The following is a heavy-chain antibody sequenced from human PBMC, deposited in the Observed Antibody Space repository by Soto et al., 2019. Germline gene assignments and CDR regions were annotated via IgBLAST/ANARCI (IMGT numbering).Heavy chain of an antibody. D-gene: IGHD1-26*01. J-gene: IGHJ3*02. Sequence: PSETLSLTCTVSGGSISSSSYCWGWIRQPPGKGLEWIGSIYYSGSTYYNPSLKSRVTISVDTSKNQFSLKLSSVTAADTAVYYCARPLIVGAPADAFDIWGEGTMVTVSS. V-gene: IGHV4-39*01. CDR2: IYYSGST. CDR1: GGSISSSSYC. CDR3: ARPLIVGAPADAFDI.